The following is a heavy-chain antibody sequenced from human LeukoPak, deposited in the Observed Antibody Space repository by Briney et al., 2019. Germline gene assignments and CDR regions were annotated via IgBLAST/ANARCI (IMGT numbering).Heavy chain of an antibody. CDR1: GFTFSSYS. D-gene: IGHD6-19*01. CDR2: ISSSSSTI. Sequence: PGGSLRLSCAASGFTFSSYSMNWVRQAPGKGLQWVSYISSSSSTIYYADSVKGRFTISRHNSKNTLYLQMNSLRAEDTAVYYCARTYSSGWYLSFDYWGQGTLVTVSS. V-gene: IGHV3-48*01. CDR3: ARTYSSGWYLSFDY. J-gene: IGHJ4*02.